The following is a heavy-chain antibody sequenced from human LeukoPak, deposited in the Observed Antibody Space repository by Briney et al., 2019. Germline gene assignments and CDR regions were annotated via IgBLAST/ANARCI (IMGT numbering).Heavy chain of an antibody. J-gene: IGHJ3*02. CDR2: IYHSGTT. CDR1: GYSISSGYY. Sequence: PSGTLSLTCTVSGYSISSGYYWGWIRQPPGKGLEWIGSIYHSGTTYYNPSLKSRVTISVDTSKNQFSLNLSSVTAADTAVYYCARYSGSYDPLSYAFDIWGQGTMVTVSS. CDR3: ARYSGSYDPLSYAFDI. D-gene: IGHD1-26*01. V-gene: IGHV4-38-2*02.